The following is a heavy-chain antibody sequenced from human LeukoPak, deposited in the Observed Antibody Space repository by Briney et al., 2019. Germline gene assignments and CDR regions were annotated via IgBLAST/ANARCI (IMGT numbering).Heavy chain of an antibody. D-gene: IGHD6-19*01. J-gene: IGHJ4*02. V-gene: IGHV4-4*07. CDR3: ARDLYSSGWY. CDR1: GGSFSGYY. Sequence: SETLSLTCAVYGGSFSGYYWSWIRQPAGKGLEWIGRIYTSGSTNYNPSLKSRVIMSVDTSKNQFSLKLSSVTAADTAVYYCARDLYSSGWYWGQGTLVTVSS. CDR2: IYTSGST.